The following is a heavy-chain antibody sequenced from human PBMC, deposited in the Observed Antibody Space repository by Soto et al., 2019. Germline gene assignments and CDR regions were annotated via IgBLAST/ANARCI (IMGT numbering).Heavy chain of an antibody. CDR3: ARGGGSGGEYGMDV. V-gene: IGHV4-39*01. Sequence: PSETLSLTCIVSGGSISSSSYSWAWIRQPPGKGLEWIGTIYYGGNTYYNPSLKSRVTISVDTSKNQFSLELSSVTAADTAVYSCARGGGSGGEYGMDVWGQGTTVTVSS. D-gene: IGHD2-15*01. CDR1: GGSISSSSYS. CDR2: IYYGGNT. J-gene: IGHJ6*02.